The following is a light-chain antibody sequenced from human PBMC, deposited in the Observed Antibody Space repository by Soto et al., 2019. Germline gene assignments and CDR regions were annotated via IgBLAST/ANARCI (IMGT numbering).Light chain of an antibody. V-gene: IGKV1-5*01. J-gene: IGKJ1*01. CDR3: QHYNSYSEA. CDR2: GAS. Sequence: DIQMTQSPSSLYASVGHSVTITCRASQSISSYLNLYQHKPGKAPKLLIYGASSLQSGVTSRFSGSGSGTEFTLTISSLQPDDFATYYCQHYNSYSEAFGPGTKVDIK. CDR1: QSISSY.